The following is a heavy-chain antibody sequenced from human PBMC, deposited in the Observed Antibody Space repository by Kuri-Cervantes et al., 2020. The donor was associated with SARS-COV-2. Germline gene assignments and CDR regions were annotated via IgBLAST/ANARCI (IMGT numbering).Heavy chain of an antibody. D-gene: IGHD1-26*01. CDR2: ISSSSSYI. J-gene: IGHJ4*02. CDR3: ASSLVGATFDY. V-gene: IGHV3-21*01. CDR1: GFTFSSYS. Sequence: GESLKISCAASGFTFSSYSMNWVRQAPGKGLEWVSSISSSSSYIYYADSVKGRFTISRDNAKNTLYLQMNSLRAEDTAVYYCASSLVGATFDYWGQGTLVTVSS.